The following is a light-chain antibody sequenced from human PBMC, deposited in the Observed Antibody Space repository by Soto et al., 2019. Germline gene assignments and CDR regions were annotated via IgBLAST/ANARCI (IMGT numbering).Light chain of an antibody. V-gene: IGLV2-14*01. CDR2: DVS. CDR3: SSYTISSTYV. J-gene: IGLJ1*01. Sequence: QSVLTQPASVSGSPGQSITISCTGTSNDVGIYNSFSWFQHHPGKGPKLVIYDVSNRPSGVSNRFSGSKSGNTASLTISGLQAEDEAGYHCSSYTISSTYVFGTGTKVTVL. CDR1: SNDVGIYNS.